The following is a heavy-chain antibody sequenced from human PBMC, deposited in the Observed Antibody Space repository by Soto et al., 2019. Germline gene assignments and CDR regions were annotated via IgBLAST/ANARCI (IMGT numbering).Heavy chain of an antibody. V-gene: IGHV3-9*01. J-gene: IGHJ4*02. D-gene: IGHD6-13*01. CDR1: GFTFDDYA. CDR3: AKETPFYSSSWSLDY. CDR2: ISWNSGSI. Sequence: PGGSLRLSCAASGFTFDDYAMHRVRQTPGKGLEWVSGISWNSGSIGYADSVKGRFTISRDNAKNSLYLQMNSLRAEDTALYYCAKETPFYSSSWSLDYWGQGTLVTVSS.